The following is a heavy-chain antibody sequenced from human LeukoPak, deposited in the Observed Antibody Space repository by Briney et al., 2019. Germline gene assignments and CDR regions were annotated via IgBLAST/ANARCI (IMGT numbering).Heavy chain of an antibody. D-gene: IGHD6-19*01. V-gene: IGHV1-2*02. CDR3: ATLRRSGWYIGD. CDR2: INPYSGGT. CDR1: GYTFTGYY. J-gene: IGHJ4*02. Sequence: ASVKVSCKASGYTFTGYYMHWVRQAPGQGLEWMGWINPYSGGTNYAEKFQGRVTMTRDTSITTAYMELSSLRSDDTAMYYCATLRRSGWYIGDWGQGTLVTVSS.